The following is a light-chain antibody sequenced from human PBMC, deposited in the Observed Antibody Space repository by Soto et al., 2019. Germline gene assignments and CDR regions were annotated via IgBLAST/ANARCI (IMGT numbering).Light chain of an antibody. Sequence: DIQMTQSPSSLSASVGDRVTITCRASQSISTYLHWYQQKPGTAPKLLIYATSNLQSGVPSRFSGSGSGTDFTLTINSLQLEDFATYYCQQAYSTPWTFGQGTKVDI. CDR3: QQAYSTPWT. CDR1: QSISTY. J-gene: IGKJ1*01. V-gene: IGKV1-39*01. CDR2: ATS.